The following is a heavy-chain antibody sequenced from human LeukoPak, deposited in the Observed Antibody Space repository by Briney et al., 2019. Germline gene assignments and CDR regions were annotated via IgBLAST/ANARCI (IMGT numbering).Heavy chain of an antibody. CDR3: ARGVVVTAAEVAFDI. Sequence: SVNVSCKSSGGTFGRHGISWVRQAPGQGLEWMGGIIPIFGITNYAQKFKDRVTITADESRTTAYMDMSSLEYDDTAIYYCARGVVVTAAEVAFDIWGQGTMLTVSS. CDR2: IIPIFGIT. D-gene: IGHD2-21*02. V-gene: IGHV1-69*13. J-gene: IGHJ3*02. CDR1: GGTFGRHG.